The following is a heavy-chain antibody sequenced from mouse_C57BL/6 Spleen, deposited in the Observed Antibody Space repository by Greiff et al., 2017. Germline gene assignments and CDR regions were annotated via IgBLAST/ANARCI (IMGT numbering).Heavy chain of an antibody. D-gene: IGHD1-1*01. Sequence: QVQLQQPGAELVMPGASVKLSCKASGYTFTSYWMHWVKQRPGQGLEWIGEIDPSDSYTNYNQKFKGKSTLTVDKSSSTAYMQLSSLTSEDSAVYYCARGGYYGPDYWGQGTTLTVSS. J-gene: IGHJ2*01. V-gene: IGHV1-69*01. CDR1: GYTFTSYW. CDR2: IDPSDSYT. CDR3: ARGGYYGPDY.